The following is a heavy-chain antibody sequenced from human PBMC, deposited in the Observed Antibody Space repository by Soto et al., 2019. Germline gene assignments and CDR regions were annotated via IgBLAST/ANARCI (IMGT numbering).Heavy chain of an antibody. V-gene: IGHV1-18*01. CDR3: ARDGDQWDQRFCDT. D-gene: IGHD1-26*01. J-gene: IGHJ5*02. Sequence: QVQLVQSAPELTKPGASVKVSCRVSGYISGHYGISWVRLRPGQGLEWMGWISAHRGHTNYAHKFRGRVTMTTDPSTAPVSMEWTNLLSDDPAVYFCARDGDQWDQRFCDTWGQGTLVTVSS. CDR1: GYISGHYG. CDR2: ISAHRGHT.